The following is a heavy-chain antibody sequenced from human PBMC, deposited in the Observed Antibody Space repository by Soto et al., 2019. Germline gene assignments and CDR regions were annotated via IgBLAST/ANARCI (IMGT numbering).Heavy chain of an antibody. CDR1: GGSITAVNCY. CDR3: ASYYDSSGYYAYYFDY. J-gene: IGHJ4*02. V-gene: IGHV4-30-4*01. CDR2: IYYSGST. D-gene: IGHD3-22*01. Sequence: SETQSLTCTVSGGSITAVNCYWSWIRQPPGKGLEWIGYIYYSGSTYYNPSLKSRVTISVDTSKNQFSLKLSSVTAADTAVYYCASYYDSSGYYAYYFDYWGQGTLVTVSS.